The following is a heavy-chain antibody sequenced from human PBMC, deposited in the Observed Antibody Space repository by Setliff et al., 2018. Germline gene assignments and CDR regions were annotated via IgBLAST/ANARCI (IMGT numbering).Heavy chain of an antibody. D-gene: IGHD3-22*01. J-gene: IGHJ6*02. Sequence: GGSLRLSCAASGFTFSNYAMSWVRQAPGKGLEWVSAISGSGGSTYYADSVKGRFTISRDNSKNTLYLQMNSLRAEDTAVYYCANYYYDSSGYDHGMDVWGQGTTVTVSS. CDR2: ISGSGGST. CDR3: ANYYYDSSGYDHGMDV. V-gene: IGHV3-23*01. CDR1: GFTFSNYA.